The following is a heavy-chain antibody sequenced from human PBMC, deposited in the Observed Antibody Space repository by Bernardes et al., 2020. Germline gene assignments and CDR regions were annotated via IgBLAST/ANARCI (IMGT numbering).Heavy chain of an antibody. CDR2: IYSGGST. V-gene: IGHV3-53*01. J-gene: IGHJ4*02. CDR3: AREGVVPAAGLDY. D-gene: IGHD2-2*01. CDR1: GFTVSSNY. Sequence: GGSLRLSCAASGFTVSSNYMSWVRQAPGKGLEWVSVIYSGGSTYYADSVKGRFTISRDNSKNTLYLQMNSLRAEDTAVYYCAREGVVPAAGLDYWGQGTLVTVSS.